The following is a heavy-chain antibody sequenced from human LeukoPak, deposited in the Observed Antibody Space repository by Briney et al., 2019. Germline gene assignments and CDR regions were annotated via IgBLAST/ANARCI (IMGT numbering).Heavy chain of an antibody. D-gene: IGHD1-7*01. J-gene: IGHJ4*02. V-gene: IGHV1-2*06. CDR2: INPNSGGT. CDR1: GYTFTGYY. Sequence: ASVKVSCKASGYTFTGYYMHWVRQATGQGLEWMGRINPNSGGTNYAQKFQGRVTMTRDTSISTAYMELSRLRSADTAVYYCAIGRLVDVELGLRFDHWGQGTLVTVSS. CDR3: AIGRLVDVELGLRFDH.